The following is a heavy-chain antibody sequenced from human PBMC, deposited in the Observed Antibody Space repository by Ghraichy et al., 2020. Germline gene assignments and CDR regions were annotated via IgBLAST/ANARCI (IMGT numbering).Heavy chain of an antibody. CDR2: INHSGST. J-gene: IGHJ5*02. D-gene: IGHD3-22*01. CDR3: ARGRYYYDSGQYWFDP. Sequence: SETLSLTCAVYGGSFSGYYWSWIRQPPGKGLEWIGEINHSGSTNYNPSLKSRVTISVDTSKNQFSLKLSSVTAADTAVYYCARGRYYYDSGQYWFDPWGQGTLVTVSS. V-gene: IGHV4-34*01. CDR1: GGSFSGYY.